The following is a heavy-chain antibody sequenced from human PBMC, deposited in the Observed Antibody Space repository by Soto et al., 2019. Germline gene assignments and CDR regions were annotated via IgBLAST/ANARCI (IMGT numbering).Heavy chain of an antibody. CDR1: GGSVSSGSYY. Sequence: PSETLSLTCTVSGGSVSSGSYYWSWIRQPPGKGLEWIGEINHSGSTNYNPSLKNRVTISVDTSKNQFSLKLSSVTAADTAVYYCARTRGEAVRGVIHYYYYYYMDVWGKGTTVTVSS. D-gene: IGHD3-10*01. CDR2: INHSGST. V-gene: IGHV4-61*01. J-gene: IGHJ6*03. CDR3: ARTRGEAVRGVIHYYYYYYMDV.